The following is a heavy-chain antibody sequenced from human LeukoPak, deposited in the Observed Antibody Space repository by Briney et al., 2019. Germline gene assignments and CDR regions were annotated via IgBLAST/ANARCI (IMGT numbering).Heavy chain of an antibody. D-gene: IGHD3-3*01. CDR3: ARPYYDFWSGLGGHWFDP. CDR2: ISAYNGNT. Sequence: ASVKVSCKASGYTFTSYGISWVRQAPGQGLEWMGWISAYNGNTNYAQKLQGRVTMTTDTSTSTAYMELRSLRSDGTAVYYCARPYYDFWSGLGGHWFDPWGQGTLVTVSS. CDR1: GYTFTSYG. V-gene: IGHV1-18*01. J-gene: IGHJ5*02.